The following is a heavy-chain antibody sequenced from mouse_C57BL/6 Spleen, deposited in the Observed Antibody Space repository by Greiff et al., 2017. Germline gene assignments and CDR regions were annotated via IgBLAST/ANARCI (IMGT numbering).Heavy chain of an antibody. CDR1: GFTFSDYG. CDR2: ISSGSSTI. CDR3: ASEGDAMDY. V-gene: IGHV5-17*01. J-gene: IGHJ4*01. Sequence: EVMLVESGGGLVKPGGSLKLSCAASGFTFSDYGMHWVRQAPEKGLEWVAYISSGSSTIYYADTVKGRITISRDNAKNNLFLQMTSLRSEDTAMYYCASEGDAMDYWGQGTSVTVSS.